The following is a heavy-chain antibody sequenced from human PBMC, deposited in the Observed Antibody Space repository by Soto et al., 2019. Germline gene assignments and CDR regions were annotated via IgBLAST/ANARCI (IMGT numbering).Heavy chain of an antibody. CDR1: GGSDSSGCYY. CDR3: ARGIEGWYQGRYYYGMDV. V-gene: IGHV4-61*01. J-gene: IGHJ6*02. D-gene: IGHD6-19*01. Sequence: QVQLQESGPGLVKPSETLSLTCTVSGGSDSSGCYYWSWIRQPPGKGLEWIGYIYYSGSTNYNPSRTIGVTISVDTSKNQCSLELSSVTDADTAVYYCARGIEGWYQGRYYYGMDVWCQGTTVTVSS. CDR2: IYYSGST.